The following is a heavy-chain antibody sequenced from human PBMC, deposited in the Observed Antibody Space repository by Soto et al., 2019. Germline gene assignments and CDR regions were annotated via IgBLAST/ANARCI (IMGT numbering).Heavy chain of an antibody. D-gene: IGHD4-17*01. CDR2: IVPIFGTT. V-gene: IGHV1-69*06. J-gene: IGHJ4*02. CDR1: GGAFSTYG. Sequence: QVQVAQSGTEVKKPGSSVKVSCKISGGAFSTYGIHWVRQAPGQGLEWVGGIVPIFGTTRNAQKFQGRVTFSADKSASTAYMDLTSLTSEDTAIYFCGRVSLYGDVGYYDFWGRGTLIAVSS. CDR3: GRVSLYGDVGYYDF.